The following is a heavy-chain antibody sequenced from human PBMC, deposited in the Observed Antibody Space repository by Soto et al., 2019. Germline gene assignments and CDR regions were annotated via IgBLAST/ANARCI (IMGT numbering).Heavy chain of an antibody. Sequence: PSETLSLTCAVYGGSFSGYYWSWIRQPPGKGLEWIGEINHSGSTNYNPSLKSRVTISVDTSKNQFSLKLSSVTAADTAVYYCAREKFLYDFWSGYRPSHYYYYMDVWGKGTTVTVSS. CDR1: GGSFSGYY. CDR2: INHSGST. J-gene: IGHJ6*03. V-gene: IGHV4-34*01. CDR3: AREKFLYDFWSGYRPSHYYYYMDV. D-gene: IGHD3-3*01.